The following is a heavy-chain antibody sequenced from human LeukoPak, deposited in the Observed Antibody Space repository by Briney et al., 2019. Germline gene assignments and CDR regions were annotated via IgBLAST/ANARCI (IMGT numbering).Heavy chain of an antibody. J-gene: IGHJ6*02. CDR3: ARDLKVRGVISYYYGMDV. Sequence: GGSLRLSCAASRFTVSSNYMSWVRQAPGKGLEWVSVIYSGGSTYYADSVKGRFTISRDNSKNTLYLQMNSLRAEDTAVYYCARDLKVRGVISYYYGMDVWGQGTTVTVSS. V-gene: IGHV3-53*01. D-gene: IGHD3-10*01. CDR2: IYSGGST. CDR1: RFTVSSNY.